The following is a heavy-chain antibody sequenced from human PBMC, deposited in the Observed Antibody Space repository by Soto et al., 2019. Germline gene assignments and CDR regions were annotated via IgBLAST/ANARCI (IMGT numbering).Heavy chain of an antibody. CDR1: GDSFSSYG. D-gene: IGHD3-10*01. Sequence: SVKVSCKASGDSFSSYGITWVRQAPGQGLEWMGGIIPIIGTTKYAQKFQGRVTITADESTTTAYMELSSLISEDTAVYYCARELKEPGSYYYYGLDVWGQGTTLTVSS. CDR2: IIPIIGTT. J-gene: IGHJ6*02. CDR3: ARELKEPGSYYYYGLDV. V-gene: IGHV1-69*13.